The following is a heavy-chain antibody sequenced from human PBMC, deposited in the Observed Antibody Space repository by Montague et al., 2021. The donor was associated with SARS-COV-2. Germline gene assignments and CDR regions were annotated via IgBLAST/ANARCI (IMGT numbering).Heavy chain of an antibody. V-gene: IGHV4-39*02. J-gene: IGHJ3*01. D-gene: IGHD3-22*01. CDR3: ARLKRYFYSSGSPSAFDF. CDR2: IYYTGNT. CDR1: GGSITNNIDY. Sequence: SETLSLTCTVSGGSITNNIDYWAWIRQPPGKGLEWIGSIYYTGNTYYNPSLTSRVTISVVTSKNHFNLKLSSVTAAETAVYYCARLKRYFYSSGSPSAFDFGGQGTKVTVAS.